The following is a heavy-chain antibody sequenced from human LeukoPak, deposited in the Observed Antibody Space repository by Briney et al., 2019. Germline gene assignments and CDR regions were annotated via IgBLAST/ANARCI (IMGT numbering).Heavy chain of an antibody. CDR2: IYSDGSRT. J-gene: IGHJ4*02. V-gene: IGHV3-74*01. D-gene: IGHD6-13*01. CDR1: TFTLRSYW. CDR3: ARGTAAAGFDY. Sequence: GGSLRLSCAGSTFTLRSYWMHWVRQGPGKGLVWVSRIYSDGSRTTYADSVKGRFTISGDNAKNTLYLQMNSLRAEDTAVYYCARGTAAAGFDYWGQGTLVTVSS.